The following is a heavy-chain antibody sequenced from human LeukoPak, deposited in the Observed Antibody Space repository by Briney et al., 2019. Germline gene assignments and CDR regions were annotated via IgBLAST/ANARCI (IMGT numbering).Heavy chain of an antibody. V-gene: IGHV3-48*01. Sequence: GGSLRLSCAASGFTFSSYSMNWVRQAPGKGLEWVSYISSSSSIIYYADSVKGRFTISRDNSKNTLYLQMNSLRAEDTAVYYCARDSRGRDGYNYGDYWGQGTLVTVSS. J-gene: IGHJ4*02. CDR1: GFTFSSYS. CDR2: ISSSSSII. CDR3: ARDSRGRDGYNYGDY. D-gene: IGHD5-24*01.